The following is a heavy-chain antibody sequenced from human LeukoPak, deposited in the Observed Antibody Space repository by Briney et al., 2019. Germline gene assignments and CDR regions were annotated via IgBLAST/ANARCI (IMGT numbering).Heavy chain of an antibody. V-gene: IGHV3-23*01. J-gene: IGHJ4*02. D-gene: IGHD4-11*01. CDR1: GFTFGSYA. CDR3: AKETPDYSRVPTGYFFDY. Sequence: PGGSLRLSCAASGFTFGSYAMNWVRQAPGKGLEWVSKMSTNGGSTFYADSVRGRFIVSRENFKNIFYLQMNSLRAEDTAIYFCAKETPDYSRVPTGYFFDYWGQGTLVTVSS. CDR2: MSTNGGST.